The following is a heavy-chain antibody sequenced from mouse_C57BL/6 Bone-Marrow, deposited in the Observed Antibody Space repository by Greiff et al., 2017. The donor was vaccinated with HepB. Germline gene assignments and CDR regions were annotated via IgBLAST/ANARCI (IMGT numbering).Heavy chain of an antibody. J-gene: IGHJ4*01. Sequence: DVQLQESGPELVKPGASVKMSCKASGYTFTDYNMHWVKQSHGKSLEWIGYINPNNGGTSYNQKFKGKATLTVNKSSSTAYMELRSLTSEDSAVYYCARLYSYYGSSLDYWGQGTSVTVSS. V-gene: IGHV1-22*01. CDR1: GYTFTDYN. CDR2: INPNNGGT. CDR3: ARLYSYYGSSLDY. D-gene: IGHD1-1*01.